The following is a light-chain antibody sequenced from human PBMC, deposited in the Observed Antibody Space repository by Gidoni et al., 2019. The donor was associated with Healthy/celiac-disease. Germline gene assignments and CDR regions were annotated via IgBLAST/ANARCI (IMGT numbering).Light chain of an antibody. V-gene: IGKV1-33*01. Sequence: DIQMTQSPSSLSASVGDRVTITCQASQAISNYLNWYQQKPGKAPKLLIYDASNLETGVPSRFSGSGSGTDFTFTISSLQPEDIATYYCQQYDNTPLTFGGGTKVEIK. CDR1: QAISNY. J-gene: IGKJ4*02. CDR2: DAS. CDR3: QQYDNTPLT.